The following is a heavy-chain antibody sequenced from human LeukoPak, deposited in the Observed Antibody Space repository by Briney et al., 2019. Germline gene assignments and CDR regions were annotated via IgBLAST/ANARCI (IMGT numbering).Heavy chain of an antibody. CDR1: GFTFSNFN. Sequence: GGSLRLSCAASGFTFSNFNMNWVRQAPGKGLEWVSCISSSGYSIYYADSVKGRFTISRDNAKNSLYLQMNSLRAEDTAVYYCAKRRGSGSYYKGAIDYWGQGTLVTVSS. J-gene: IGHJ4*02. CDR3: AKRRGSGSYYKGAIDY. CDR2: ISSSGYSI. V-gene: IGHV3-21*01. D-gene: IGHD3-10*01.